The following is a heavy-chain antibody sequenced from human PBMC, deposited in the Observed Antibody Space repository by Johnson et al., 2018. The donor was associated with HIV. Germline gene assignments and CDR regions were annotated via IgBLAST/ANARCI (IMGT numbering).Heavy chain of an antibody. CDR1: GFTFSSYA. CDR2: ISGSGGST. D-gene: IGHD1/OR15-1a*01. CDR3: ANSGEHESQIHAFDI. Sequence: EVQLVESGGGLVQPGGSLRLSCAASGFTFSSYAMSWVRQAPGKGLEWVSAISGSGGSTYYADSVKGRFTISRDNSKNTLYLQMNSRSAEETAVYYCANSGEHESQIHAFDIWGQGTMVTVSS. V-gene: IGHV3-23*04. J-gene: IGHJ3*02.